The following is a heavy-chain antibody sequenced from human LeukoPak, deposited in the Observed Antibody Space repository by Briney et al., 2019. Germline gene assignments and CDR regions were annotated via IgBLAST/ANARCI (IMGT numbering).Heavy chain of an antibody. CDR1: GYTFTSYG. CDR2: ISAYNGNT. CDR3: VRGYYDSSEGAFDI. V-gene: IGHV1-18*01. D-gene: IGHD3-22*01. J-gene: IGHJ3*02. Sequence: GASVKVSCKASGYTFTSYGISWVRQAPGQGLEWMGWISAYNGNTNYAQKLQGRVTMTTDTSTSTAYMELRSLRSDDTAVYYCVRGYYDSSEGAFDIWGQGTMVTVSS.